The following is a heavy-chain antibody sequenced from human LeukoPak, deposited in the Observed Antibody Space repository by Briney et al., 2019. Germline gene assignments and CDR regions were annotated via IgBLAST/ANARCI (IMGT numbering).Heavy chain of an antibody. CDR2: INWYGGSK. CDR3: ARDRRRGDYYDTSGYRGGYFGH. D-gene: IGHD3-9*01. Sequence: PGGSLRLSCAASGFTFHDYAMSWVRQAPGTGLAGVSGINWYGGSKAYADSLQGRFTISRDNARNSLYLQMNSLRAEDTAFYYCARDRRRGDYYDTSGYRGGYFGHGGQGTLATVSS. V-gene: IGHV3-20*04. J-gene: IGHJ4*02. CDR1: GFTFHDYA.